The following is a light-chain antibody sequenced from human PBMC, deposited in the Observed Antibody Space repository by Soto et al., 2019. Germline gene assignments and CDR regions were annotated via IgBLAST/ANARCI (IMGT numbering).Light chain of an antibody. CDR3: SSYTSSSTLDV. CDR1: SSDVGGYNY. Sequence: QSALTQPASVSGSPGQSITISCTGTSSDVGGYNYVSWYQQHPGKAPKLMIYDVSNRPSGVSNRFSGSKSGNTASLTISGLQAEDESDYYCSSYTSSSTLDVCGTGIKLTVL. J-gene: IGLJ1*01. CDR2: DVS. V-gene: IGLV2-14*01.